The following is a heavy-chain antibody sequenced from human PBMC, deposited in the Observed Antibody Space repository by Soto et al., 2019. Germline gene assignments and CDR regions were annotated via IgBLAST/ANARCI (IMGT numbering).Heavy chain of an antibody. J-gene: IGHJ4*02. Sequence: EVQLLESGGGLAQPGGSLRLSCAASGFSISTYGVTWVRQAPGKGLEWVSGFSGSSGNTYYADSVKGRFTISRDNSKNTVCLQMNSLRAEDTAVYYCARWNGYGDSWGQGTLVTVSS. CDR2: FSGSSGNT. D-gene: IGHD1-1*01. V-gene: IGHV3-23*01. CDR3: ARWNGYGDS. CDR1: GFSISTYG.